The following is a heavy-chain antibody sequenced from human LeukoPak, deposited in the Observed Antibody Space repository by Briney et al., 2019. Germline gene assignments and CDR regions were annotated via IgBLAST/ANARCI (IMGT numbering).Heavy chain of an antibody. D-gene: IGHD1-26*01. CDR1: GASINAYY. CDR2: LHTSGST. Sequence: SDPLSLTCTVSGASINAYYWNWIGQLAGKGLEWIERLHTSGSTNYNPSLKRRVSMSVDTTKKQFSLKLSSVTSADTAVFFCARDSGRYYTFDNRGQGTLVTVSS. J-gene: IGHJ4*02. V-gene: IGHV4-4*07. CDR3: ARDSGRYYTFDN.